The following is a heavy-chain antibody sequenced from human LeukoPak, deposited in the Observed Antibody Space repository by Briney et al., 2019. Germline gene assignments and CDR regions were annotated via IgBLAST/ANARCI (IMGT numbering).Heavy chain of an antibody. D-gene: IGHD1-14*01. Sequence: SETLSLTCTVSGGSISTYYWSWIRQPPGKGLEWIGYIYDGGSTNYNPSLESRVTISVDTSKNQFSLKLSSVTAADTAVYFCARDSNHPYYFDYWGQGTLVTVSS. J-gene: IGHJ4*02. V-gene: IGHV4-59*01. CDR1: GGSISTYY. CDR3: ARDSNHPYYFDY. CDR2: IYDGGST.